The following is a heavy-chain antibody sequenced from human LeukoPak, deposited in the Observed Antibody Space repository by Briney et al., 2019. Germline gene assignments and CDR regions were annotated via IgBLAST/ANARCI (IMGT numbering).Heavy chain of an antibody. J-gene: IGHJ5*02. Sequence: SETPSLTCAVSGGSISSSNWWSWIRQPPGKGLEWIGEINHSGSTNYNPSLKSRVTISVDTSKNQFSLKLSSVTAADTAVYYCARGGGIAVAGTGVWFDPWGQGTLVTVSS. V-gene: IGHV4-4*02. D-gene: IGHD6-19*01. CDR3: ARGGGIAVAGTGVWFDP. CDR1: GGSISSSNW. CDR2: INHSGST.